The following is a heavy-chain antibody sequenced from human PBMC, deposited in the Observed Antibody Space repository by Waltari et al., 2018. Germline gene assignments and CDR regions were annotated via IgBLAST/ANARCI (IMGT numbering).Heavy chain of an antibody. J-gene: IGHJ3*02. CDR3: AGGGQQRRLYAFDI. D-gene: IGHD6-13*01. Sequence: QVQLQESGPGLVKPSETLSLTCTVSGGSISSYYWSWIRQPPGKGLEWIGYIYYSGSTNYNPSLKSRVTISVDTSKNQFSLKLSSVTAADTAVYYCAGGGQQRRLYAFDIWGQGTMVTVSS. CDR2: IYYSGST. CDR1: GGSISSYY. V-gene: IGHV4-59*01.